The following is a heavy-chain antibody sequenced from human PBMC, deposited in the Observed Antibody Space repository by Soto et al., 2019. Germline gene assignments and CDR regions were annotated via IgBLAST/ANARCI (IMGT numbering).Heavy chain of an antibody. CDR2: IYWNDDK. J-gene: IGHJ4*02. CDR3: AHSHYGFWSGYYRPPFDY. Sequence: QITLKESGPTLVKPTQTLTLTCTFSGFSLSTSGVGVGWIRQPPGKALEWLGLIYWNDDKRYSPSLKSRLTIPMDTSKNQLVLTMPDMDPVDTATYYCAHSHYGFWSGYYRPPFDYSGEGTLVTVSS. D-gene: IGHD3-3*01. V-gene: IGHV2-5*01. CDR1: GFSLSTSGVG.